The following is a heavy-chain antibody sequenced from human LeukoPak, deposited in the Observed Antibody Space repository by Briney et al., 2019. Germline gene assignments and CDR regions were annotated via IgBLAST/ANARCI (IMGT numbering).Heavy chain of an antibody. V-gene: IGHV4-34*01. J-gene: IGHJ4*02. Sequence: LETLSLTCAVYGGSFSGYYWSWIRQPPGKGLEWIGEINHSGSTNYNPSLKSRVTISVDTSKNQFSLKLSSVTAADTAVYYCATDHYDMVGDYWGQGTLVTVSS. CDR3: ATDHYDMVGDY. CDR2: INHSGST. D-gene: IGHD3-9*01. CDR1: GGSFSGYY.